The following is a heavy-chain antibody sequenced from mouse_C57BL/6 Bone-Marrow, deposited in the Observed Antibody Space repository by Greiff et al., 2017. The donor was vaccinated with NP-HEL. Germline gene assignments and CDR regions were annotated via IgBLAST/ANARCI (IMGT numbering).Heavy chain of an antibody. Sequence: VQLQESGPELVKPGASVKISCKASGYAFSSSWMNWVKQRPGKGLEWIGRIYPGDGDTNYNGKFKGKATLTADKSSSTAYMQLSSLTSEDSAVYVCAKDGYYSYYAMDYWGQGTSVTVSS. CDR2: IYPGDGDT. J-gene: IGHJ4*01. CDR1: GYAFSSSW. V-gene: IGHV1-82*01. CDR3: AKDGYYSYYAMDY. D-gene: IGHD2-3*01.